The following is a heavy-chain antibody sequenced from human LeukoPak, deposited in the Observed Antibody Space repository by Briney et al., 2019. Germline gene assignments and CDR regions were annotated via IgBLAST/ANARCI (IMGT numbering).Heavy chain of an antibody. CDR3: ARINHSSGWSNFDY. Sequence: SGPTLVKPTQTLTLTCTFSGFSLRTSGMCVSWIRQPPGKALEWLALIDWDDDKYYSTSLKTRLTISKDTSKNQVVLTMTNMDPVDTATYYCARINHSSGWSNFDYWGQGTLVTVSS. D-gene: IGHD6-19*01. V-gene: IGHV2-70*01. CDR1: GFSLRTSGMC. J-gene: IGHJ4*02. CDR2: IDWDDDK.